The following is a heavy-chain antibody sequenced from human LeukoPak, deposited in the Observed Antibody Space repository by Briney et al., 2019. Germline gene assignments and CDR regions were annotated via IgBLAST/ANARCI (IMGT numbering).Heavy chain of an antibody. CDR3: ARDKDYGGNFGPFDY. CDR2: IIPIFGTA. Sequence: SVKVSRKASGGTFSIYAISRVRQAPGQGRECMGGIIPIFGTANYAQKFQDRVTITTDESTSTAYMELSSLRSEDTAVYYCARDKDYGGNFGPFDYWGQGTMVTVSS. J-gene: IGHJ4*02. CDR1: GGTFSIYA. V-gene: IGHV1-69*05. D-gene: IGHD4-23*01.